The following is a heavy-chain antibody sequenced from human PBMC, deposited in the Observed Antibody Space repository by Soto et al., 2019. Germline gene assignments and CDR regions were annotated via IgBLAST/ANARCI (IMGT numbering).Heavy chain of an antibody. CDR3: ARESGGATATLDYYYFYMDV. CDR2: INPNSGVT. D-gene: IGHD5-12*01. CDR1: GDSFNDYY. Sequence: VQLVQSGAEVKKPGASVKVSCKSSGDSFNDYYLHWVRQDPGQGLEWMGWINPNSGVTKYAQKFQGWVTMTRDTSIRTVYMELSRLRSDDTAVYYCARESGGATATLDYYYFYMDVWGKGTTVTVSS. V-gene: IGHV1-2*04. J-gene: IGHJ6*03.